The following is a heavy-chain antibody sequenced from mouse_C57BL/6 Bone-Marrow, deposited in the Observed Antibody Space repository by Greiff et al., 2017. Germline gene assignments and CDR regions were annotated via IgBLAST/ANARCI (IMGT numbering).Heavy chain of an antibody. V-gene: IGHV1-81*01. CDR1: GYTFTSYG. CDR3: ARDEEGYFDV. J-gene: IGHJ1*03. Sequence: QVQLQQSGAELARPGASVKLSCKASGYTFTSYGISWVKQRTGQGLEWIGEIYPRSGNTYYNEKFKGKATLTADKSSSTAYMELRSRTSDDSAVYFCARDEEGYFDVWGTGTTVTVSS. CDR2: IYPRSGNT.